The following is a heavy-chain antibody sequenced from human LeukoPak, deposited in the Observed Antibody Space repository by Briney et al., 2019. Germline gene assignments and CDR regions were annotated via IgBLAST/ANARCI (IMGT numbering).Heavy chain of an antibody. CDR3: ARDRDYGDYRWHYYYGMDV. CDR1: GFTFSSYS. V-gene: IGHV3-21*01. Sequence: GGSLRLSCAASGFTFSSYSMNWVRQAPGKGLEWVSSISSSSSYIYCADSVKGRFTISRDNAKNSLYLQMNSLRAEDTAVYYCARDRDYGDYRWHYYYGMDVWGQGTTVTVSS. CDR2: ISSSSSYI. D-gene: IGHD4-17*01. J-gene: IGHJ6*02.